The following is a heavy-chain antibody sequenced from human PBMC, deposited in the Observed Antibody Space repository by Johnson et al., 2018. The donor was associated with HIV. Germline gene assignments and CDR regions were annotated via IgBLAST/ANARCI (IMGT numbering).Heavy chain of an antibody. J-gene: IGHJ3*02. D-gene: IGHD1-26*01. CDR3: ARVRAGRENAFDI. V-gene: IGHV3-30*03. Sequence: QVQLVESGGGLVKPGGSLRLSCAASGFTFSNAWMSWVRQAPGKGLEWVAVISYHGSNKYYADSVKGRFTISRDNSKNTLSLQMNSPRVDDTAIYYCARVRAGRENAFDIWGQGTMVTVSS. CDR1: GFTFSNAW. CDR2: ISYHGSNK.